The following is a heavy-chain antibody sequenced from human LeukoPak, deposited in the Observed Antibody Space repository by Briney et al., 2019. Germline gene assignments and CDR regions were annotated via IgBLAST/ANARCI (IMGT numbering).Heavy chain of an antibody. D-gene: IGHD2-2*01. CDR3: ARRGYCSSTSCYNEDNFDY. V-gene: IGHV1-2*02. J-gene: IGHJ4*02. Sequence: PGASVKVSCKASGYTFTGYYMHWVRQAPGRGLEWMGWINPNSGGTNYAQKFQGRVTMTRDTSISTAYMELSRLRSDDTAVYYCARRGYCSSTSCYNEDNFDYWGQGTLVTVSS. CDR1: GYTFTGYY. CDR2: INPNSGGT.